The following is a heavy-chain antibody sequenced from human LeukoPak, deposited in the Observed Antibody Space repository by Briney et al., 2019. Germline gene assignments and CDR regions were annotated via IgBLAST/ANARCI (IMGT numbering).Heavy chain of an antibody. D-gene: IGHD5-18*01. J-gene: IGHJ4*02. V-gene: IGHV3-64*01. Sequence: GGSLRLSCAASGFTFSSYAMHWVRQAPGKGLEYVSAISSNGGSTYYANSVKGRFTISRDNSKNTLYLQMGSLRAEDTAVYYCARGTAMDAFDYWGQGTLVTVSS. CDR1: GFTFSSYA. CDR3: ARGTAMDAFDY. CDR2: ISSNGGST.